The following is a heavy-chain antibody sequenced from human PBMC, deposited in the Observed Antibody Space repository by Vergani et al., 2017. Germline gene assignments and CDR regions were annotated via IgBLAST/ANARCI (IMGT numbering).Heavy chain of an antibody. V-gene: IGHV3-9*01. D-gene: IGHD4-23*01. Sequence: EVQLVESGGGLVQPGRSLRLSCAASGFTFDDYAMHWVRQAPGKGLEWVSGISWNSGSIGYADSVKGRFTISRDNAKNSLYLQMNSLRAEDKALYYCAKDMRGGNSALDYWGQGTLVTVSS. CDR1: GFTFDDYA. CDR2: ISWNSGSI. J-gene: IGHJ4*02. CDR3: AKDMRGGNSALDY.